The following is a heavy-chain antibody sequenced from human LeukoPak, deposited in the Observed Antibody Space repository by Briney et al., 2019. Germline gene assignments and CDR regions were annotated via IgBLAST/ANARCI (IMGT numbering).Heavy chain of an antibody. J-gene: IGHJ4*02. Sequence: PGGSLRLSCAASEFTFSSYAMSWVRQAPGKGLEWVSALSGSGGSTYYADSVKGRFTISRDNSKNTLYLQMNSLRAEDTAVYYCAKEGLDNAGGWYLSGQYFDYWGQGTLVTVSS. CDR2: LSGSGGST. CDR1: EFTFSSYA. V-gene: IGHV3-23*01. D-gene: IGHD6-19*01. CDR3: AKEGLDNAGGWYLSGQYFDY.